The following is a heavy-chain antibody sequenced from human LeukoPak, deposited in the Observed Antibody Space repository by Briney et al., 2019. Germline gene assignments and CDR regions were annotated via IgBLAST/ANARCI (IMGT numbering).Heavy chain of an antibody. CDR2: IWYDGSNK. Sequence: GGSLRLSCAASGFTFRSYDMHWVRQAPGKGLEWVAVIWYDGSNKYYGDSVEGRFTISRDNSKNTLYLEMNSLRAEDAAVYYCARISVVSRSGPLDYWGQGTLVTVSS. J-gene: IGHJ4*02. CDR3: ARISVVSRSGPLDY. D-gene: IGHD3-10*01. V-gene: IGHV3-33*01. CDR1: GFTFRSYD.